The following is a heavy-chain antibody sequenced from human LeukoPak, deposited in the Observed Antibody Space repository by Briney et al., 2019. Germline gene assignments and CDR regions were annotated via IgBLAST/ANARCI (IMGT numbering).Heavy chain of an antibody. Sequence: SETLSLTCTVSGVSISSYYWSWLRQPAGKGLEWIGRIYTSGSTNYNPSLKSRVTMSVDTSKNQFSLKLSSVTAADTAVYYCARDGGYYGSGISDWGQGTLVTVSS. CDR2: IYTSGST. V-gene: IGHV4-4*07. J-gene: IGHJ4*02. CDR1: GVSISSYY. CDR3: ARDGGYYGSGISD. D-gene: IGHD3-10*01.